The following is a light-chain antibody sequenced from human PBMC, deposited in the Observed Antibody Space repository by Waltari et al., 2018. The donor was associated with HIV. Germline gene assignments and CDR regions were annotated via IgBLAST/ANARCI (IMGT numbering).Light chain of an antibody. J-gene: IGLJ1*01. CDR2: GNK. V-gene: IGLV1-40*01. CDR3: QSFDSDLNGYV. Sequence: QSVLTQPPSVSGAPGQRVTISCTGSSSNIGAGYDVHWYQQLPGTAPKVLIYGNKTRPSGVPDRFSGSKSGTSASLAITGPQAEDEGDYYCQSFDSDLNGYVFGTGTRVTVL. CDR1: SSNIGAGYD.